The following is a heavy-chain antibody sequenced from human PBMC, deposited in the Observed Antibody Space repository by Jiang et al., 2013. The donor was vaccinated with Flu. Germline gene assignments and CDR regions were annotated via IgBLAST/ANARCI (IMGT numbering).Heavy chain of an antibody. J-gene: IGHJ4*02. Sequence: EVQLLESGGGVVQPGRSLRLSCAASGFTFSSYGMHWVRQAPGKGLEWVAYISSSGSSIYYADSVKGRFTISRDNAKNSLYLQMNSLRAEDTAVYYCARDRGNYNFWGGERGPFDYWGQGTLVTVSS. V-gene: IGHV3-48*04. CDR1: GFTFSSYG. CDR2: ISSSGSSI. D-gene: IGHD3-3*01. CDR3: ARDRGNYNFWGGERGPFDY.